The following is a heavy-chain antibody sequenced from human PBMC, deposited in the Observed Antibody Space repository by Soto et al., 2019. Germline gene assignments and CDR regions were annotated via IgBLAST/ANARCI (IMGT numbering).Heavy chain of an antibody. Sequence: SETLSLTCAVSGGSISSSNWWRWVRQPPGKGLEWIGEIYHSGSTNYNPSLKSRVTISVDKSKNQFSLKLSSVTAADTAVYYCARGTSQMATSYFDYWGQGNLVT. CDR2: IYHSGST. V-gene: IGHV4-4*02. CDR3: ARGTSQMATSYFDY. J-gene: IGHJ4*02. CDR1: GGSISSSNW. D-gene: IGHD5-12*01.